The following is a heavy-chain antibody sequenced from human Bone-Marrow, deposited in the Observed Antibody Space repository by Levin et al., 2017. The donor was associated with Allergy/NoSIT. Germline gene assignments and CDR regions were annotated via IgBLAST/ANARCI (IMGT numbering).Heavy chain of an antibody. Sequence: SETLSLTCIVSGGSIRSSNYYWGWIRQPPGTGLEWVGSVSYSGSSYYSPSLKSRVTISLDTSKNQFSLRLTSVTAADTAVYYCAREQRASSSSFGYWGQGTLVTASS. V-gene: IGHV4-39*07. CDR2: VSYSGSS. D-gene: IGHD6-13*01. J-gene: IGHJ4*02. CDR3: AREQRASSSSFGY. CDR1: GGSIRSSNYY.